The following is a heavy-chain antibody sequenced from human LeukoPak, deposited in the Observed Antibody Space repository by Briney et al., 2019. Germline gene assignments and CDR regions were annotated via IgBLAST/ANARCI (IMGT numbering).Heavy chain of an antibody. CDR1: GFTFSSYG. D-gene: IGHD3-10*02. V-gene: IGHV3-30*02. CDR2: IWYDGSNK. CDR3: AELGITMIGGV. J-gene: IGHJ6*04. Sequence: GGSLRLSCAASGFTFSSYGMHWVRQAPGKGLEWVAFIWYDGSNKYYADSVKGRFTISRDNSKNTLYLQMDSLRAEDTAVYYCAELGITMIGGVWGKGTTVTISS.